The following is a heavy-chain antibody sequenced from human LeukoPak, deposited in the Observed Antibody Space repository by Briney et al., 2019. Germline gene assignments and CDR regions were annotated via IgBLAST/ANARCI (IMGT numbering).Heavy chain of an antibody. Sequence: ASVKVSCKASGYTFTGYYMHWVRQAPGQGLEWMGWISAYNGNTNYAQKLQGRVTMTTDTSTSTAYMELRSLRSDDTAVYYCARGNIVATLYYYYGMDVWGQGTTVTVSS. J-gene: IGHJ6*02. D-gene: IGHD5-12*01. V-gene: IGHV1-18*04. CDR2: ISAYNGNT. CDR1: GYTFTGYY. CDR3: ARGNIVATLYYYYGMDV.